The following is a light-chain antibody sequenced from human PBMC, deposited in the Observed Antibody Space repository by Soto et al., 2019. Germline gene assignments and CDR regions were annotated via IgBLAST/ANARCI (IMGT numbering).Light chain of an antibody. CDR1: SSDVGDYNF. V-gene: IGLV2-14*01. J-gene: IGLJ1*01. CDR2: EVS. Sequence: QSALTQPASVSGSPGQSITISCTGTSSDVGDYNFVSWYQQHPGKAPKLMIYEVSNRPSGVSNRFSGSKSGNTASLTISGLQAEDEADYYCGSYTSSSTLEVFGTETKLTVL. CDR3: GSYTSSSTLEV.